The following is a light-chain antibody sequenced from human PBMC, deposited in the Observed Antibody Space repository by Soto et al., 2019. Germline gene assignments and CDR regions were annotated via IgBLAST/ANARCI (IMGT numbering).Light chain of an antibody. J-gene: IGKJ1*01. CDR2: GAS. CDR1: QSGSISY. V-gene: IGKV3-20*01. CDR3: QQYGTSPWT. Sequence: EIVLTRSPGSLSLSPGERGTLSCSASQSGSISYVAWYQQKPGQAPRLLIFGASSRATGIPDRFRGSGSGTDFPLTISRLEPDDFAVYYCQQYGTSPWTFGQGTKV.